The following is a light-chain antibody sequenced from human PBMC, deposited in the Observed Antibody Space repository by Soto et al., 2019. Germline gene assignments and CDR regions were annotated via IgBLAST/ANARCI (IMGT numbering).Light chain of an antibody. CDR2: DAS. Sequence: DIQMTQSPSTLSASVGDRVTITWRASQSISSWLAWYQQRPGRAPEVLIYDASSLESGVPSRFSGSGSGTEFTLTISSLQPDDFATYYCQQYNSYPVTFGGGTKVDIK. CDR1: QSISSW. CDR3: QQYNSYPVT. J-gene: IGKJ4*01. V-gene: IGKV1-5*01.